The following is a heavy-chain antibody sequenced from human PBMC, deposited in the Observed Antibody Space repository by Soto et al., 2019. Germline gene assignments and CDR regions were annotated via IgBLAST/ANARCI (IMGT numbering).Heavy chain of an antibody. J-gene: IGHJ6*02. Sequence: EVQLVESGGGLVKPGGSLRLSCAASGFTFSSYSMNWVRQAPGKGLEWVSSISSSSSYIYYADSVKGRFTISRDNAKKSLYQQLKSLRAEDAAVYYYARDRDYHDYRVDCYGMDVWGQGTTVTVSS. CDR1: GFTFSSYS. CDR3: ARDRDYHDYRVDCYGMDV. CDR2: ISSSSSYI. D-gene: IGHD4-4*01. V-gene: IGHV3-21*01.